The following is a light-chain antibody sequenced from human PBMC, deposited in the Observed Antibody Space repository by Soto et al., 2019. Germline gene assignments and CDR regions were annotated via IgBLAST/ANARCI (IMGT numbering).Light chain of an antibody. V-gene: IGKV3-15*01. CDR2: GAS. CDR1: QSVSSN. J-gene: IGKJ1*01. Sequence: EIVMTQSPATLSVSPGERATLSCRASQSVSSNLAWYQHKPGQAPRLLIYGASTRATGIPASFSGSGSGTEFTLTISSRQSEDFAVYYCPEYNNRPPGTFGQGTKVEIK. CDR3: PEYNNRPPGT.